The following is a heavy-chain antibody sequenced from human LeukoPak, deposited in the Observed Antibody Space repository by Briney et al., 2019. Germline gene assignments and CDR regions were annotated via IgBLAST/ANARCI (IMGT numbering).Heavy chain of an antibody. J-gene: IGHJ4*02. CDR1: GYSFTDYY. CDR2: INPDSGGT. CDR3: ARVGQYGSGSYLVY. Sequence: ASVKVSCKASGYSFTDYYMHWVRQAPGQGLEWMGWINPDSGGTNYAQKFQGRVTMTRDTSISTAYMELSSLRSDDTAVYYCARVGQYGSGSYLVYWGQGTLVTVSS. V-gene: IGHV1-2*02. D-gene: IGHD3-10*01.